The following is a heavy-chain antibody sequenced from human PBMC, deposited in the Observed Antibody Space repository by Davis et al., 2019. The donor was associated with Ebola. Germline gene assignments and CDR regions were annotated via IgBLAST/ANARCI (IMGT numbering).Heavy chain of an antibody. CDR2: IYYSGST. Sequence: SETLSLTCTVSGGSISGYYWRWIRQPPGKGLEWIGYIYYSGSTNYNPSLKSRVTISVDTSKNQFSLKLSSVTAADTAVYYCARHRGVAIMSHAFDIWGQGTMVTVSS. CDR3: ARHRGVAIMSHAFDI. V-gene: IGHV4-59*08. J-gene: IGHJ3*02. CDR1: GGSISGYY. D-gene: IGHD5-24*01.